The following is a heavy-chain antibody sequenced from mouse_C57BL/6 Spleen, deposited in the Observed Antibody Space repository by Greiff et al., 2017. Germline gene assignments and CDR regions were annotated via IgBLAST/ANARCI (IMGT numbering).Heavy chain of an antibody. Sequence: VQLKESGPELVKPGASVKMSCKASGYTFTDYNMHWVKQSHGKSLEWIGYINPNNGGTSYNQKFKGKATLTVNKSSSTAYMELRSLTSEDSAVYYCARGAYGSSYWFAYWGQGTLVTVSA. V-gene: IGHV1-22*01. D-gene: IGHD1-1*01. CDR2: INPNNGGT. CDR1: GYTFTDYN. J-gene: IGHJ3*01. CDR3: ARGAYGSSYWFAY.